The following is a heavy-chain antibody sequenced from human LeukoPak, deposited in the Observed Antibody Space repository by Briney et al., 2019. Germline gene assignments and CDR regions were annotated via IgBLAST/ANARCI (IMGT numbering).Heavy chain of an antibody. V-gene: IGHV3-21*01. Sequence: GGSLRLSCAASGFTFSNYDMNWVRQAPGKGLEWVSSISSSGSYIYYADSVKGRFTISRDNAKNSLYLQMNSLRAEDTAVYYCASVAVAGTEIHWGQGTLVTVAS. D-gene: IGHD6-19*01. CDR1: GFTFSNYD. J-gene: IGHJ4*02. CDR3: ASVAVAGTEIH. CDR2: ISSSGSYI.